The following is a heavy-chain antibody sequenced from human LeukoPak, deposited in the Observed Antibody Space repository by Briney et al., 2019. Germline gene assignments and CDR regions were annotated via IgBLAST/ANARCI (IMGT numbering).Heavy chain of an antibody. D-gene: IGHD4-23*01. V-gene: IGHV3-21*01. J-gene: IGHJ3*01. CDR1: GFTFSIYA. Sequence: GGSLRLSCRASGFTFSIYAMSWVRRAPGQGLEWVSSISSSGGDIYYTASVKGRFTFTSNHARTSFFLKMDRMAVDATAVYSGVRGDGGGSGAVDLWGQGTMVTVSS. CDR3: VRGDGGGSGAVDL. CDR2: ISSSGGDI.